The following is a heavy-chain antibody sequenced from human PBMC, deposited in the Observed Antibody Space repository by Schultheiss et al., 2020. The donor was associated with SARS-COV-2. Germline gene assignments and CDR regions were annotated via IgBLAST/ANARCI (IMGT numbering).Heavy chain of an antibody. CDR1: GFTFSNAW. CDR3: TTTRTWYYDFWSGYYFDY. V-gene: IGHV3-15*01. J-gene: IGHJ4*02. D-gene: IGHD3-3*01. CDR2: IKSKTDGGTT. Sequence: GGSLRLSCAASGFTFSNAWVSWVRQAPGKGLEWVGRIKSKTDGGTTDYAAPVKGRFTISRDDSKNTLYLQMNSLKTEDTAVYYCTTTRTWYYDFWSGYYFDYWGQGTLVTVSS.